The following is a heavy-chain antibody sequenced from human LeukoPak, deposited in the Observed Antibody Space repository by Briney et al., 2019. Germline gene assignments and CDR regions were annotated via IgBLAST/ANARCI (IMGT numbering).Heavy chain of an antibody. CDR1: GGSIGTNY. J-gene: IGHJ4*02. D-gene: IGHD6-13*01. CDR3: ARSDTHHIHSSSWHFDY. Sequence: SETLSLTCTVSGGSIGTNYWSWIRQVPGKGLEWIGYSSYSGSSNYNPSLKSRVTISVDTSKTQFSLYLNSVTAADTAVYYCARSDTHHIHSSSWHFDYWAREPWSPSLQ. V-gene: IGHV4-59*01. CDR2: SSYSGSS.